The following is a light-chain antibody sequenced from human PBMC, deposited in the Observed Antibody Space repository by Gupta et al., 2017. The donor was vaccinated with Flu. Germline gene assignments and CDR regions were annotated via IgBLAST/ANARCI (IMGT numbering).Light chain of an antibody. CDR1: RNDVGGYKD. J-gene: IGLJ3*02. Sequence: TRNDVGGYKDVSWNQQHPGNAPKLILYDASDRPAGGSNRFSGSKSGNTASLTISGLQAEDEADYYCISYTTTYSGVFGGGTKLTVL. CDR3: ISYTTTYSGV. V-gene: IGLV2-14*03. CDR2: DAS.